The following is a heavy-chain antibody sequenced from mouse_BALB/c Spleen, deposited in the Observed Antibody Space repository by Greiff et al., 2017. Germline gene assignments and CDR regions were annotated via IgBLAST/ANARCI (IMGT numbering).Heavy chain of an antibody. J-gene: IGHJ1*01. CDR1: GFTFSSYA. D-gene: IGHD4-1*01. CDR2: ISSGGSYT. CDR3: ARGGGVLGRGWYFDV. Sequence: EVMLVESGGGLVKPGGSLKLSCAASGFTFSSYAMSWVRQTPEKRLEWVATISSGGSYTYYPDSVKGRFTISRDNAKNTLYLQMSSLRSEDTAMYYCARGGGVLGRGWYFDVWGAGATVTVSS. V-gene: IGHV5-9-1*01.